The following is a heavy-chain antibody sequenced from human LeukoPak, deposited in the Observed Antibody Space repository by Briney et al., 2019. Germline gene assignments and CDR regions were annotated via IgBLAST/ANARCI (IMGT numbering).Heavy chain of an antibody. CDR2: IYHSGSTT. CDR3: ARVFGDYDGALAF. D-gene: IGHD4-17*01. J-gene: IGHJ4*02. V-gene: IGHV4-4*03. CDR1: GGSISSNNW. Sequence: PQTMSLTCAVSGGSISSNNWWSWVRQTSGKKLEWIGEIYHSGSTTNYNPSLKSRVTMSVDKSKNHFSLTLTTVTAADTAVYYCARVFGDYDGALAFWGQGTLVTVSS.